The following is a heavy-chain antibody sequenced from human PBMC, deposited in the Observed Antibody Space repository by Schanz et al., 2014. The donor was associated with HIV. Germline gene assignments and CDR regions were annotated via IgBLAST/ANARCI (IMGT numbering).Heavy chain of an antibody. J-gene: IGHJ6*02. V-gene: IGHV3-33*06. CDR2: TWYDGSNK. D-gene: IGHD4-17*01. CDR3: AKGARAHKVTTGVDV. CDR1: GFTFSSYG. Sequence: VQLVESGGGLVQPGRSLRLSCVASGFTFSSYGMHWVRQAPGKGLEWVAVTWYDGSNKYYADSVKGRFTISRDNSKNTLYLQMNSLRAEDTAVYYCAKGARAHKVTTGVDVWGPGTTVTVSS.